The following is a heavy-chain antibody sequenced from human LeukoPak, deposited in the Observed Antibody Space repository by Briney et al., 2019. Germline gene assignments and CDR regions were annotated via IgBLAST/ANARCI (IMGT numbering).Heavy chain of an antibody. V-gene: IGHV3-21*01. CDR3: ARGADYSNYYHNYMDV. D-gene: IGHD4-11*01. Sequence: PGGSLRLSCAASGFTFSSYSMNWVRQAPGKGLEWVSSISSSSTYIYYADSLKGRFTISRDNAKNSLYLQMNSLRAEDTAVYYSARGADYSNYYHNYMDVWGKGTTVTVSS. J-gene: IGHJ6*03. CDR1: GFTFSSYS. CDR2: ISSSSTYI.